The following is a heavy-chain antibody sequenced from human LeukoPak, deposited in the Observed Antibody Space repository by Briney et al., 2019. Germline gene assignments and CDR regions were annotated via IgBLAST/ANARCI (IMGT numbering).Heavy chain of an antibody. Sequence: GGSLRLSCAASGITFSSSTMTWVRQAPGKGLEWVSYISGTTISTIYYADSVKGRFTISRDNAKNSVYLQMNSLRAEDTAVYFCAKGPMYYYDSSAPYPEYFQHWGQGTLVTVSS. D-gene: IGHD3-22*01. CDR1: GITFSSST. V-gene: IGHV3-48*01. J-gene: IGHJ1*01. CDR2: ISGTTISTI. CDR3: AKGPMYYYDSSAPYPEYFQH.